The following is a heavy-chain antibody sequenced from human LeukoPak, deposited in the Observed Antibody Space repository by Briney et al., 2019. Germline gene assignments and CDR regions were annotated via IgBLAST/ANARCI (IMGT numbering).Heavy chain of an antibody. Sequence: ASVKVSCKASGYTFTSYDINWVRQATGQGLEWMGWMNPNSGNTGYAQKFQGRVTITRNTSISTAYMELSSLRSEDTAVYYCARVGTVDGEDAFDIWGQGTMVTVSS. CDR1: GYTFTSYD. D-gene: IGHD4-17*01. CDR3: ARVGTVDGEDAFDI. CDR2: MNPNSGNT. V-gene: IGHV1-8*03. J-gene: IGHJ3*02.